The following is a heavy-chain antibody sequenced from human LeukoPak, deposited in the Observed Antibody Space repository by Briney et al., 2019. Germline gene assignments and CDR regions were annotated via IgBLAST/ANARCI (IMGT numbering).Heavy chain of an antibody. CDR1: GGSISSGGYY. V-gene: IGHV4-31*03. CDR2: IYYSGST. J-gene: IGHJ4*02. Sequence: SETLSLTCTVSGGSISSGGYYWSWIRQHPGKGLEWIGYIYYSGSTYYNPSLKSRVTISVDTSKNQFSLKLSSVTAADTAVYYCVRGACRSTSCYNMFFDYWGQGTLVTVSS. CDR3: VRGACRSTSCYNMFFDY. D-gene: IGHD2-2*02.